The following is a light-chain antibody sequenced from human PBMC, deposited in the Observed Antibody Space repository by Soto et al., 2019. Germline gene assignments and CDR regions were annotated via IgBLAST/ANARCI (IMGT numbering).Light chain of an antibody. CDR3: QQYEDLPLT. J-gene: IGKJ4*01. V-gene: IGKV1-33*01. Sequence: DVQLTQSSSSLSASVGDRVIITCQASHSIANSLNWFQQKPGKAPELLISDSSHLEARVPSRFSGSRSGSDFTLTISNLQPEDFETYYCQQYEDLPLTFGGGTNVHIK. CDR1: HSIANS. CDR2: DSS.